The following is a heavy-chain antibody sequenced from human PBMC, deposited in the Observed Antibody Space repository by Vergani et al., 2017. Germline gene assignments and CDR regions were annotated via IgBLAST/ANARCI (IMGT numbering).Heavy chain of an antibody. Sequence: QVQLVESGGGVVQPGGSLRLSCAASGFTFSSYGMHWVRQAPGKGLEWVAFIRYDGSYKYYADSVKGRFTISRDNSKNTLYLQMNSLRAEDTAVYYCAKDGTRVATIPPDYWGQGTLVTVSS. J-gene: IGHJ4*02. CDR3: AKDGTRVATIPPDY. CDR2: IRYDGSYK. V-gene: IGHV3-30*02. CDR1: GFTFSSYG. D-gene: IGHD5-12*01.